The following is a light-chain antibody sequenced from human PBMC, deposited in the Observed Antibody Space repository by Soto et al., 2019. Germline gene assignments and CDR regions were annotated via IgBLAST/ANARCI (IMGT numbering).Light chain of an antibody. V-gene: IGKV2-28*01. CDR1: QSLLQSNGYNY. CDR3: MQALQTPLT. J-gene: IGKJ4*01. CDR2: LGS. Sequence: DIVMTQSPLSLPVTPGEPASISCRSSQSLLQSNGYNYLDWYLQKPGQSPQLLIYLGSNRAAGVPDRFSGSGSGTDFTLKISRVEAEDVGVYYCMQALQTPLTFGGETKVEIK.